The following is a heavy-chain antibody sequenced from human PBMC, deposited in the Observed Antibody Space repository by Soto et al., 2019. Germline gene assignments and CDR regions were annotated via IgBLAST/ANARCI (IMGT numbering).Heavy chain of an antibody. CDR3: AGESIAAAGTYYYYGMDV. J-gene: IGHJ6*02. Sequence: PGGSLRLSCAAPGFTFSSYSMNWVRQAPGKGLEWVSSISSSSSYIYYADSVRGRFTISRDNAKNSLYLQMNSLRAEDTAVYYCAGESIAAAGTYYYYGMDVWGQGTTVTVSS. D-gene: IGHD6-13*01. CDR1: GFTFSSYS. V-gene: IGHV3-21*01. CDR2: ISSSSSYI.